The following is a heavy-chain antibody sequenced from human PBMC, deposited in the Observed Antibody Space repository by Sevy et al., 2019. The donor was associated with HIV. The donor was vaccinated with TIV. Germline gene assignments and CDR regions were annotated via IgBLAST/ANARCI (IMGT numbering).Heavy chain of an antibody. CDR3: TTMGWHGGFDI. Sequence: GGSLRLSCAASGFTFSNTWMSWVRQAPGKGLELVGRIKGKNDGGTTDYAAPGIGRFTISSDDSKSTLYLRMNSLKIEDTAVYYCTTMGWHGGFDIWGQGTMVTVSS. CDR2: IKGKNDGGTT. CDR1: GFTFSNTW. J-gene: IGHJ3*02. D-gene: IGHD4-17*01. V-gene: IGHV3-15*01.